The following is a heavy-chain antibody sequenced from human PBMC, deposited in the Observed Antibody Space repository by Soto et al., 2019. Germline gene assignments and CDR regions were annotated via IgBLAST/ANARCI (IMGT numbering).Heavy chain of an antibody. CDR1: GYTFSDYY. J-gene: IGHJ3*01. D-gene: IGHD6-6*01. CDR2: ISANNGAT. CDR3: ARVGEFSSTASCSTSLGFAFDV. V-gene: IGHV1-2*02. Sequence: QVQLEQSGAEVKKPGASMKVSCKASGYTFSDYYMHWVRQAPGQGLECMGWISANNGATNYAQKFQDRLTMTRVAYITTVYMEISRLRSDDTVLHYCARVGEFSSTASCSTSLGFAFDVWGQGKTVTVSS.